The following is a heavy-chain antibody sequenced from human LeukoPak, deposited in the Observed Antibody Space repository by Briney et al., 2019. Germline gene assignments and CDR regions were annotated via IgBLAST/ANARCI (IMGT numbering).Heavy chain of an antibody. Sequence: VASLKDSRKASGYTFTGYYMHWVRQAPGQRVGWMGWINPDSGGTNYAQKFQGRVTMTRDTSISTAYMEMSRLRSDDTAVYYCARVLGSTVVTPLDYWGQGTLVTVSS. J-gene: IGHJ4*02. CDR2: INPDSGGT. CDR1: GYTFTGYY. CDR3: ARVLGSTVVTPLDY. D-gene: IGHD4-23*01. V-gene: IGHV1-2*02.